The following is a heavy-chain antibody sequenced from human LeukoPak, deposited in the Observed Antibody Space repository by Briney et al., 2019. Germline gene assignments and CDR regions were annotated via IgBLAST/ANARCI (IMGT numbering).Heavy chain of an antibody. CDR3: ARGLGCSGGSCYSYWFDP. J-gene: IGHJ5*02. CDR1: GYTFTSYD. Sequence: EASVKVSCKASGYTFTSYDINWVRQATGQGLEWMGWMNPNSGNTGYAQKFQGRVTMTRNTSISTAYMELSSLRSEDTAVYYCARGLGCSGGSCYSYWFDPWDQGTLVTVSS. CDR2: MNPNSGNT. V-gene: IGHV1-8*01. D-gene: IGHD2-15*01.